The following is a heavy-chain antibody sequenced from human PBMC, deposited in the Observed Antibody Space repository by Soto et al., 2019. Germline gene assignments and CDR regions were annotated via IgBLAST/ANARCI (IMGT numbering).Heavy chain of an antibody. CDR2: INHSGST. D-gene: IGHD3-3*01. V-gene: IGHV4-34*01. Sequence: SETLSLTCAVYGGSFSGYYWSWIRQPPGKGLEWIGEINHSGSTNYNPSLKSRVTISVDTSENQFSLKLSSVTAADTAVYYCARERNYDFWSGYFGTRVYYYYGMDVWGQGTTVTVSS. CDR3: ARERNYDFWSGYFGTRVYYYYGMDV. CDR1: GGSFSGYY. J-gene: IGHJ6*02.